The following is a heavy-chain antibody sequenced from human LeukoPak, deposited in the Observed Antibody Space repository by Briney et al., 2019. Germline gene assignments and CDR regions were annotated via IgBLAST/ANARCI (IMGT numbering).Heavy chain of an antibody. D-gene: IGHD6-6*01. CDR2: INSDGSST. V-gene: IGHV3-74*01. CDR3: ARVGRAYYSSSATSFWFDP. J-gene: IGHJ5*02. Sequence: PGGSLRLSCAASGFTFSSYWMHWVRQAPGKGLVWVSRINSDGSSTSYADSVKGRFTISRDNAKNTLYLQMNSLRAEDTAVYYCARVGRAYYSSSATSFWFDPWGQGTLVTVSS. CDR1: GFTFSSYW.